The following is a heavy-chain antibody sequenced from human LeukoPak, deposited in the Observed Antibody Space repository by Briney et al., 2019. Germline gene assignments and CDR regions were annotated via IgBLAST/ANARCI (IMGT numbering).Heavy chain of an antibody. CDR3: ARDLDAFDI. V-gene: IGHV3-11*01. Sequence: GGSLRLSCAASGFTFSDYYMSWIRQAPGRGLERVSYISGSGSPTYNADSVKGRFTVSRDNAKNSLYLQMNSLRAEDTAVYYCARDLDAFDIWGQGTMVTVSS. J-gene: IGHJ3*02. CDR1: GFTFSDYY. CDR2: ISGSGSPT.